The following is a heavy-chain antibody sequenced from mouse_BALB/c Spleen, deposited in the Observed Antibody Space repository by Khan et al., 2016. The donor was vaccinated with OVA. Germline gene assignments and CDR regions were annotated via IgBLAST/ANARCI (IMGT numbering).Heavy chain of an antibody. CDR1: GYSITSDYA. CDR2: IRYSGNT. Sequence: EVQLQESGPGLVKPSQSLSLTCTVTGYSITSDYAWNWIRQFPGNKLEWMGFIRYSGNTNYTPSLKIRTSITRDTSKNQSFLQLNSVTTEDTATYYCARVYGGDFDYWGQGTTLTVSS. CDR3: ARVYGGDFDY. D-gene: IGHD1-1*01. V-gene: IGHV3-2*02. J-gene: IGHJ2*01.